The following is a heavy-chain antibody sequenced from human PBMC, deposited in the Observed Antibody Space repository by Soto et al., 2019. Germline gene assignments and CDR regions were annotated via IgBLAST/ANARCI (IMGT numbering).Heavy chain of an antibody. CDR3: ATADGFGVFTPFFGY. D-gene: IGHD3-3*01. CDR1: GGSISSSSHY. Sequence: QLQLQESGPGLVKPSETLSLTCTVSGGSISSSSHYWGWIRHSPGKHLELIGGSYYRGSTHYNPSVKTRVTITVDTSKNQVFLQVFSLTAADTDVYYCATADGFGVFTPFFGYWGQGIMVSVSS. CDR2: SYYRGST. V-gene: IGHV4-39*01. J-gene: IGHJ4*02.